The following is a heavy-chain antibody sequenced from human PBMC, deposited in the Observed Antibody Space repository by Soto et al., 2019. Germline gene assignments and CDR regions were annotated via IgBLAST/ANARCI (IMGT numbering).Heavy chain of an antibody. V-gene: IGHV3-30-3*01. Sequence: QVQLVESGGGVVQPGRSLRLSCGGSAFTFSDYAIHWVRQAPGKGLDWVAAISYDGSGTYYADSVKGRFTISRDNSKNSLYLQMISLTVEDTAVYYCARDARIGTDWYFDLWGRGTLVTVSS. CDR2: ISYDGSGT. CDR1: AFTFSDYA. J-gene: IGHJ2*01. CDR3: ARDARIGTDWYFDL. D-gene: IGHD1-26*01.